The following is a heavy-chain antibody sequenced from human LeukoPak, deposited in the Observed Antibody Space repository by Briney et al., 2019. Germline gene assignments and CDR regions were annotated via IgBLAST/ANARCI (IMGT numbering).Heavy chain of an antibody. CDR1: GFTFDDYA. J-gene: IGHJ4*02. D-gene: IGHD6-13*01. V-gene: IGHV3-20*04. Sequence: GGSLRLSCAASGFTFDDYAMSWVRQVPGKGLEWVSVINWNGGSKGYADSVKGRLTISRDNAKNSLYLQMNSLRAEDTALYYCARGLAAAGTPYWGQGTLVTVSS. CDR2: INWNGGSK. CDR3: ARGLAAAGTPY.